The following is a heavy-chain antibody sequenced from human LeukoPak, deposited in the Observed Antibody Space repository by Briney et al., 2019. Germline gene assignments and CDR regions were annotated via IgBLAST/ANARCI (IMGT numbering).Heavy chain of an antibody. CDR3: GRDIGYCSSTSCLGYYYYGMDV. CDR1: GYTFTSYG. D-gene: IGHD2-2*01. Sequence: ASVKVSCKASGYTFTSYGISWVRQAPGQGLEWMGWISAYNGNTNYAQKLPGRVTMTTDTSTSTAYMELRSLRSDDTAVYYCGRDIGYCSSTSCLGYYYYGMDVWGQGTTVTVSS. CDR2: ISAYNGNT. J-gene: IGHJ6*02. V-gene: IGHV1-18*01.